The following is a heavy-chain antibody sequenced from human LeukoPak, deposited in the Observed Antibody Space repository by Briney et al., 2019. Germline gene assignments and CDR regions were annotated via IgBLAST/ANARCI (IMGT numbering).Heavy chain of an antibody. CDR2: IYYSGRT. CDR3: ARHYGP. Sequence: SEALSLTCTVSGGSISGSSYYWGWIRQPPGKGLEWSGSIYYSGRTYYNPSFKSQVTISVDTSKDNLSLKLNSVAATDTAVYYCARHYGPWGQGTRVTVSS. CDR1: GGSISGSSYY. J-gene: IGHJ4*02. V-gene: IGHV4-39*01. D-gene: IGHD3-10*01.